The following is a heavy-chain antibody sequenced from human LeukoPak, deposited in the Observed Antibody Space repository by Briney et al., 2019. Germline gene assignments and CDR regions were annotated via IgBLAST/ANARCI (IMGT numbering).Heavy chain of an antibody. D-gene: IGHD2-8*01. Sequence: GGSLRLSCAASGLNVSSNYMSWVRQAPGKGLEWVANINQDASEKYYVDSVKGRFTISRDNAKNSLFLLMNNLRDEDTAVYYCAKNGELPDYWGQGILVTVSS. J-gene: IGHJ4*02. CDR1: GLNVSSNY. V-gene: IGHV3-7*01. CDR2: INQDASEK. CDR3: AKNGELPDY.